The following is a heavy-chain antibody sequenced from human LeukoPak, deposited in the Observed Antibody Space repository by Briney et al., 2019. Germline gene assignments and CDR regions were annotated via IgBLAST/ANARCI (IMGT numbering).Heavy chain of an antibody. V-gene: IGHV4-38-2*01. Sequence: SETLSLTCAVSGYSISSGYYWGWIRQPPGKGLEWTGSIYHSGSTYYNPSLKSRVTISVDTSKNQFSLKLSSVTAADTAVYYCARSPTSLDSSGYYYYYYYMDVWGKGTTVTVSS. J-gene: IGHJ6*03. CDR2: IYHSGST. CDR1: GYSISSGYY. D-gene: IGHD3-22*01. CDR3: ARSPTSLDSSGYYYYYYYMDV.